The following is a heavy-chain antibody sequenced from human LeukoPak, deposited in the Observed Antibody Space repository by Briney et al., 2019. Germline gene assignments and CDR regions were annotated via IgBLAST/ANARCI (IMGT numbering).Heavy chain of an antibody. CDR3: AKDQTPYY. J-gene: IGHJ4*02. V-gene: IGHV3-23*01. Sequence: GSLRLSCAASGFTFSTYSMNWVRQAPGKGLEWVSGISGSGDSTYYADSVKGRFTISRDNSKNTLHLQMNSLRAEDTAVYYCAKDQTPYYWGQGTLVTVSS. CDR1: GFTFSTYS. CDR2: ISGSGDST.